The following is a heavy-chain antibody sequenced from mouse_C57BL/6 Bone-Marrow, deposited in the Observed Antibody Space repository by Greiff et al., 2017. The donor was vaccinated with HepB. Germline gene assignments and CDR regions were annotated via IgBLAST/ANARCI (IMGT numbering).Heavy chain of an antibody. CDR3: GIIGTSSYCFDY. Sequence: VKLVESGPGLVQPSQSLSITCTVSGFSLTSYGVHWVRQSPGKGLEWLGVIWRGGGTDYNAAFMYRLSITKDNSKSQVFFIMNSRQADDTAMYYCGIIGTSSYCFDYWGQGTTLTVSS. D-gene: IGHD2-14*01. CDR2: IWRGGGT. V-gene: IGHV2-5*01. J-gene: IGHJ2*01. CDR1: GFSLTSYG.